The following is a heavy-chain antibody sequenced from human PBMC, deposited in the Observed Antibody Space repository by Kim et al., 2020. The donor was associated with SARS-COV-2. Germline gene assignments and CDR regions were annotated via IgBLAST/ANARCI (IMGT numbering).Heavy chain of an antibody. J-gene: IGHJ4*02. CDR2: ST. V-gene: IGHV1-46*01. CDR3: ARDLMGALDY. D-gene: IGHD1-26*01. Sequence: STSYAQKFQGRVTMTRDTSTSTVYMELSSLRSEDTAVYYCARDLMGALDYWGQGTLVTVSS.